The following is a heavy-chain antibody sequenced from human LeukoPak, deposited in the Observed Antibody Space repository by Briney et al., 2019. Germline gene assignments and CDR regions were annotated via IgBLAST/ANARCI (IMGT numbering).Heavy chain of an antibody. CDR3: ARGEDCSSTSCPTGDY. CDR1: GFTLSSYT. D-gene: IGHD2-2*01. Sequence: GGSLRLSCVASGFTLSSYTMSWVRQAPGKGLEWVSGISGSAGGTFYSDSVRGRFTISRDSPKNTLYLQMNSLRAEDTAVYYCARGEDCSSTSCPTGDYWGQGTLVTVSS. CDR2: ISGSAGGT. J-gene: IGHJ4*02. V-gene: IGHV3-23*01.